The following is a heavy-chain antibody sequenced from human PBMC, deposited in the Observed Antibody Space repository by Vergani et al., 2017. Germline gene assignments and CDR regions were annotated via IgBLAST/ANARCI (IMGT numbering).Heavy chain of an antibody. J-gene: IGHJ4*02. CDR1: GFTFSSYA. CDR3: AKRPAAGIDS. V-gene: IGHV3-23*01. CDR2: ISGSGGST. Sequence: EVQLLESGGGLVQPGGSLRPSCAASGFTFSSYAMSWVRQAPGKGLEWVSTISGSGGSTYYAYSVKGRFTISRDNSKNTLYLQMNSLRAEDTAVYFCAKRPAAGIDSWGQGTLVTVSS. D-gene: IGHD6-25*01.